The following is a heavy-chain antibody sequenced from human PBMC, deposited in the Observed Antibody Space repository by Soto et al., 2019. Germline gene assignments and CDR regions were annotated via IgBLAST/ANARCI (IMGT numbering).Heavy chain of an antibody. Sequence: SGGSLRLSCYASGFTLRGYWISWVRQAPGKGLEWVADIKHDGSVQYYVDSVKGRFTISRDNAKKLLYLQMNGLRAEDTALYYCARAPYSNGWYRFDLWGQGTLVTVSS. CDR2: IKHDGSVQ. CDR3: ARAPYSNGWYRFDL. V-gene: IGHV3-7*03. J-gene: IGHJ4*02. D-gene: IGHD6-19*01. CDR1: GFTLRGYW.